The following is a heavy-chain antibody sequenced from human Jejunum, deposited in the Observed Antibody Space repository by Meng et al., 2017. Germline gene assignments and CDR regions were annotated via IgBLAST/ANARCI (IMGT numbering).Heavy chain of an antibody. CDR3: ARGTGSYGSGMDV. J-gene: IGHJ6*01. V-gene: IGHV4-38-2*01. CDR1: GYSISSDYY. Sequence: SETLSLTCAVSGYSISSDYYWGWIRQPPGKGLEWIGNMYHSGSTYYNPSLKSRVTMSVDTSKNQFSLKLSSVTAADTAVYYCARGTGSYGSGMDVWGQGTRVTVSS. D-gene: IGHD1-26*01. CDR2: MYHSGST.